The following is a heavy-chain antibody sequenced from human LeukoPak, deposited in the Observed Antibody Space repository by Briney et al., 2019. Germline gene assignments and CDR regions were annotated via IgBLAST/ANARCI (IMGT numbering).Heavy chain of an antibody. CDR3: AKHGIIVVVFDY. CDR2: ISGSGGST. D-gene: IGHD3-22*01. V-gene: IGHV3-23*01. CDR1: GFTFSSYA. J-gene: IGHJ4*02. Sequence: GGSLRLSCAASGFTFSSYAMSWVRQAPGKGLEWASAISGSGGSTYYADSVKGRFTISRDNSKNTLYLQMNSLRAEDTAVYYCAKHGIIVVVFDYWGQGTLVTVSS.